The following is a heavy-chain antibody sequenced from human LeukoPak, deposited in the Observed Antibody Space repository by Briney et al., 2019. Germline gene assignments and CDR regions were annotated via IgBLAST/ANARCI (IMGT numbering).Heavy chain of an antibody. J-gene: IGHJ4*02. CDR3: AREDTAMVIDY. Sequence: GGSLRLSCAASGFTFSSYAMHWVRQAPGKGLEWVAVISYDGSNKYYADSVKGRFTISRDNSKNTLYLQMNSLRAEDTAVYYCAREDTAMVIDYWGLGTLVTVSS. V-gene: IGHV3-30*04. CDR2: ISYDGSNK. CDR1: GFTFSSYA. D-gene: IGHD5-18*01.